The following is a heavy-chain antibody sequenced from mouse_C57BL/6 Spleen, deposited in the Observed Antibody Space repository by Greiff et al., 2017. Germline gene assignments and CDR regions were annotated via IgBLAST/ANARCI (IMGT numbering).Heavy chain of an antibody. J-gene: IGHJ3*01. Sequence: DVKLVESGGGLVKPGGSLKLSCAASGFTFSSYAMSWVRQTPEKRLEWVATISDGGSYTYYPDNVKGRFTISRDNAKNNLYLQMSHLKSEDTAMYYCAREIYYGSSYTFAYWGQGTLVTVSA. D-gene: IGHD1-1*01. CDR2: ISDGGSYT. CDR3: AREIYYGSSYTFAY. CDR1: GFTFSSYA. V-gene: IGHV5-4*01.